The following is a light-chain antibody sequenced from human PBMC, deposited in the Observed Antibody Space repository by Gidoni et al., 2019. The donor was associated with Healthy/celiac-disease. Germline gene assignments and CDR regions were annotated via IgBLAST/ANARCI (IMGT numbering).Light chain of an antibody. J-gene: IGKJ1*01. CDR1: QSVSSSY. CDR3: QQYGSAPWT. CDR2: GAS. V-gene: IGKV3-20*01. Sequence: EIVFTQSPGTLSLSPGERATLSCRASQSVSSSYLGWYQQKPGQAPRLLIYGASSRATGIPDRVSGSGYGTDFTRTISRLETEDFAGEYWQQYGSAPWTFGQXTKVEIK.